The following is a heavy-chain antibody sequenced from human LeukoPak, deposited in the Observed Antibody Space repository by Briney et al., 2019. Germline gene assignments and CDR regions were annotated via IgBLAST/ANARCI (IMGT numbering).Heavy chain of an antibody. CDR2: ISSSGSTI. Sequence: KPGGSLRLSCAASGFTFSDYYMSWIRQAPGKGLEWVSYISSSGSTIYYADSVKGRFTISRDNAKNSLYLQMNSLRAEDTAVYYCARDKLRGYSYYLGEVDYWGQGTLVTASS. V-gene: IGHV3-11*01. CDR1: GFTFSDYY. CDR3: ARDKLRGYSYYLGEVDY. J-gene: IGHJ4*02. D-gene: IGHD5-18*01.